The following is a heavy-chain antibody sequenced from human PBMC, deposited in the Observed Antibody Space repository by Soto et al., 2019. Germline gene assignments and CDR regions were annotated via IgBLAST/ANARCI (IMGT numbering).Heavy chain of an antibody. J-gene: IGHJ6*02. D-gene: IGHD6-13*01. Sequence: PSETLSLTCTVSGGSISSYYWSWIRQPPGKGLEWIGYIYYSGSTNYNPSLKSRVTISVDTSKNQFSLKLSSVTAADTAVYYCARDRGVAAADRKYYYYYGMDVWGQGTTVTVSS. CDR3: ARDRGVAAADRKYYYYYGMDV. V-gene: IGHV4-59*01. CDR2: IYYSGST. CDR1: GGSISSYY.